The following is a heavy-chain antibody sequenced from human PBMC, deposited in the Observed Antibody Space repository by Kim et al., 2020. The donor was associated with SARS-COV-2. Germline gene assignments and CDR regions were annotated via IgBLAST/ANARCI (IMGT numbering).Heavy chain of an antibody. J-gene: IGHJ4*02. CDR2: ISYDGSNK. V-gene: IGHV3-30*18. CDR1: GFTFSSYG. Sequence: GGSLRLSCAASGFTFSSYGMHWVRQAPGKGLEWVAVISYDGSNKYYADSVKGRFTISRDNSKNTLYLQMNSLRAEDTAVYYCAKGSTSSPDWGQGTLVTVSS. D-gene: IGHD2-2*01. CDR3: AKGSTSSPD.